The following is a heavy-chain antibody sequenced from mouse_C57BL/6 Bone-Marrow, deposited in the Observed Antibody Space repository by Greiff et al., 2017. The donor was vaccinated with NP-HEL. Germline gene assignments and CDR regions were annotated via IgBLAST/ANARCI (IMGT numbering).Heavy chain of an antibody. CDR3: ARRKSPYYYGSSDWYFDV. CDR2: IYIGNGYT. J-gene: IGHJ1*03. CDR1: GYTFTSYG. D-gene: IGHD1-1*01. Sequence: VQLQQSGAELVRPGSSVKMSCKTSGYTFTSYGINWVKQRPGQGLEWIGYIYIGNGYTEYNEKFKGKATLTSDTSSSTAYMQLSSLTSEDSAIYFCARRKSPYYYGSSDWYFDVWGTGTTVTVSS. V-gene: IGHV1-58*01.